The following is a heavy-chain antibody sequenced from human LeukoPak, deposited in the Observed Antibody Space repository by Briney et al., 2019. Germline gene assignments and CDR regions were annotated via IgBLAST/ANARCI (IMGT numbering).Heavy chain of an antibody. CDR3: ARSGGSILTRYYFDY. V-gene: IGHV3-48*03. Sequence: PGGSLRLSCAASGFTFSSYEMNWVRQAPGKGLEWVSYISSSGSTIYYADSVKGRFTISRDNAKNSLYLQMNSLRAEDTAVCYCARSGGSILTRYYFDYWGQGTLVTVSS. CDR1: GFTFSSYE. CDR2: ISSSGSTI. J-gene: IGHJ4*02. D-gene: IGHD2-15*01.